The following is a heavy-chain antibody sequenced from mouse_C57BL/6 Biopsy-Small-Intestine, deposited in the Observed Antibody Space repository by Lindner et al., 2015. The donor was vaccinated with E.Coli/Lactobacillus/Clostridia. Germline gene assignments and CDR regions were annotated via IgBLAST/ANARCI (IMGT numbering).Heavy chain of an antibody. D-gene: IGHD3-2*02. CDR2: IDPENGDT. J-gene: IGHJ4*01. V-gene: IGHV14-4*01. CDR3: TIDSSGYSYVMDY. CDR1: GFNIKDDY. Sequence: VQLQESGAELVRPGASVKLSCTASGFNIKDDYMHWVKQRPEQGLEWIGWIDPENGDTEYASKFQGKATITADTSSNTAYLQLSSLTSEDTAVYYCTIDSSGYSYVMDYWGQGTSVTVSS.